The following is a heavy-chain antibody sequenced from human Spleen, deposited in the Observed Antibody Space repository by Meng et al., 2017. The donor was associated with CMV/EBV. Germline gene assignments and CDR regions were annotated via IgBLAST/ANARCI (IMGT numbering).Heavy chain of an antibody. Sequence: GESLKISCAASGFTFSSYGMHWVRQAPGKGLEWVAVIWYDGSNKYYADSVKGRFTISRGNSKNTLYLQMNSLRAEDTAVYYCAKDRNRSYYYGMDVWGQGTTVTVSS. CDR3: AKDRNRSYYYGMDV. CDR1: GFTFSSYG. J-gene: IGHJ6*02. CDR2: IWYDGSNK. D-gene: IGHD1-14*01. V-gene: IGHV3-33*06.